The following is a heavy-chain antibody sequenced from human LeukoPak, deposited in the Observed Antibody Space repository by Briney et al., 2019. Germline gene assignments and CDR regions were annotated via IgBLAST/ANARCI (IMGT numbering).Heavy chain of an antibody. D-gene: IGHD6-6*01. V-gene: IGHV3-74*01. Sequence: PGGSLRLSCVASGFTFSSYGMHWVRHAPGKGLVWVSRINSDGSSTNYADSVKGRFTISRDNAKNTLYLQMNSLRAEDTAVYYCARVPYSSSSGRALDIWGQGTMVTVSS. CDR3: ARVPYSSSSGRALDI. J-gene: IGHJ3*02. CDR1: GFTFSSYG. CDR2: INSDGSST.